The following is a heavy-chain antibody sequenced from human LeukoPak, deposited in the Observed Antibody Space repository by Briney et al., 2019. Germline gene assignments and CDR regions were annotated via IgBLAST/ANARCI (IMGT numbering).Heavy chain of an antibody. V-gene: IGHV3-48*03. Sequence: GGSLRLSCAASGFTFSSYEMNWVRQAPGKGLEWVSYISSSGSTIYYADSVKGRFTISRDNAKNSLYLQMNSLRAEDTAVYYCARAGYCSSTSCYDQVYFDYWGQGTLVTVSS. CDR2: ISSSGSTI. D-gene: IGHD2-2*03. J-gene: IGHJ4*02. CDR3: ARAGYCSSTSCYDQVYFDY. CDR1: GFTFSSYE.